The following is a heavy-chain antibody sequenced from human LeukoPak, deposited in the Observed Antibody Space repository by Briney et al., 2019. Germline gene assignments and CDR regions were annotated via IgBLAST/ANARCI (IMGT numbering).Heavy chain of an antibody. D-gene: IGHD4-17*01. J-gene: IGHJ4*02. V-gene: IGHV3-7*01. CDR1: GFTFSRYA. Sequence: GGSLRLSCAASGFTFSRYAMTWVRQAPGRGLEWVANIKQDGSQKHYVDSVGGRFTISRDDAKNSLYLHMNSLRADDTAVYYCARGPNYGDYVDFDDYWGQGTLVTVSS. CDR3: ARGPNYGDYVDFDDY. CDR2: IKQDGSQK.